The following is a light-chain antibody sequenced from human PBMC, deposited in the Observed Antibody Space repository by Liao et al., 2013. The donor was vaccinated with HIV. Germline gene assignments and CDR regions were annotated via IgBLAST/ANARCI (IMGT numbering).Light chain of an antibody. CDR2: YDK. V-gene: IGLV3-21*01. Sequence: SYVLTQPPSVSVAPGKTATVTCGGNNIGGKSVHWYQQKPGQAPVLVIYYDKDRPSGIPERFSGSNSGNTATLTISRVEAGDEADYYCQVWHQGSDQRLFGGGTKLTVL. CDR3: QVWHQGSDQRL. CDR1: NIGGKS. J-gene: IGLJ3*02.